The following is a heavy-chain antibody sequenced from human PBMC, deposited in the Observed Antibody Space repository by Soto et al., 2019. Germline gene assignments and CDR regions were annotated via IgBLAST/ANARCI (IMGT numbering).Heavy chain of an antibody. CDR1: GYRFSSFW. Sequence: PGESLKISCKVSGYRFSSFWIGWVRQMPGKGLEWMGIIYPADSDTRYSPSFQGQVTISADKSISTAYLQWSSLKASDTAIYYCARQAAYSESSAYYPFDYWGQGTLVTVSS. V-gene: IGHV5-51*01. CDR2: IYPADSDT. CDR3: ARQAAYSESSAYYPFDY. J-gene: IGHJ4*02. D-gene: IGHD3-22*01.